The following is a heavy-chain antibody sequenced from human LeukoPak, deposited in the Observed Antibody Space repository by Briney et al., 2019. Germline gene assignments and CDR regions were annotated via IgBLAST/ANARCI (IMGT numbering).Heavy chain of an antibody. V-gene: IGHV1-69*05. J-gene: IGHJ4*02. CDR1: GGTFSSYA. Sequence: SVKVSCKASGGTFSSYAISWVRQAPGQGLEWMGGIIPIFSTANYAQKFQGRVTITTDESTSTAYMELSSLRSEDTAVYYCAAYYYDSSGAFDYWGQGTLVTVSS. D-gene: IGHD3-22*01. CDR3: AAYYYDSSGAFDY. CDR2: IIPIFSTA.